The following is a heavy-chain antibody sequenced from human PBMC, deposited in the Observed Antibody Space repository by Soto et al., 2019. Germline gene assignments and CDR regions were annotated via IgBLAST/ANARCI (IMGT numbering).Heavy chain of an antibody. D-gene: IGHD6-25*01. J-gene: IGHJ4*02. CDR3: ARDRSAGALDS. Sequence: PSESLSLTCTLSGGSISSFYWSWIRQPPGKGLEWIGHIYHSGSANYNPSLKSRVTLSVDTSQNQFSLKLSSVTAADTAVYFCARDRSAGALDSWGQGTLVTVS. CDR2: IYHSGSA. CDR1: GGSISSFY. V-gene: IGHV4-59*01.